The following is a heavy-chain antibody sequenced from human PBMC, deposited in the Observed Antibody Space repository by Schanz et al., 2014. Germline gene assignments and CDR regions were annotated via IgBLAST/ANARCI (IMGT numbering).Heavy chain of an antibody. Sequence: QVQLQESGPGLVKPSGTLSLTCAVSGGSISSSDWWSWVRQPPGKGLEWIGEIYHSGNTNYNASLKSRVTKSVDKSKTQFSLKRSSVTAADTAVYYCAREPLSGYNWFDPWGQGSLVTVSS. CDR1: GGSISSSDW. CDR2: IYHSGNT. V-gene: IGHV4-4*02. J-gene: IGHJ5*02. D-gene: IGHD6-25*01. CDR3: AREPLSGYNWFDP.